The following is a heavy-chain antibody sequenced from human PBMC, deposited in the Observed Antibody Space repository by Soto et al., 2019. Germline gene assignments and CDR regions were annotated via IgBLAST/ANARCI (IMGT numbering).Heavy chain of an antibody. V-gene: IGHV4-39*01. J-gene: IGHJ4*02. CDR2: IYYSGST. D-gene: IGHD3-22*01. CDR3: ARHYNTYYYDSSCYYWAL. Sequence: SETLSLTSTVSGGSISSSSYYWGWIRQPPGKGLEWIGSIYYSGSTYYNPSLKSRVTISVDTSKNQFSLKLSSVTAADTAVYYCARHYNTYYYDSSCYYWALWGQGTLVTVSS. CDR1: GGSISSSSYY.